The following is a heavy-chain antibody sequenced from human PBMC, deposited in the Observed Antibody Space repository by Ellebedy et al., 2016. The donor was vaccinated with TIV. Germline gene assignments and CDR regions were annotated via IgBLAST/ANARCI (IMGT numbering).Heavy chain of an antibody. CDR1: GFTFSSYA. J-gene: IGHJ3*02. CDR2: ISYDGSNK. Sequence: PGGSLRLSCAASGFTFSSYAMHWVRQAPGKGLEWVAVISYDGSNKYYADSVKGRFTISRDNSKNTLYLQMNSLRAEDTAVYYCARDRSVVMASDAFDIWGQGTMVTVSS. D-gene: IGHD4-23*01. CDR3: ARDRSVVMASDAFDI. V-gene: IGHV3-30-3*01.